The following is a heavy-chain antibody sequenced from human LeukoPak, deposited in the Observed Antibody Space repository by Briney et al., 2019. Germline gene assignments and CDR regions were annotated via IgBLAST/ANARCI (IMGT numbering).Heavy chain of an antibody. CDR2: MNPNSGNT. CDR1: GYTFTSYD. Sequence: ASVKVSCKASGYTFTSYDISWVRQATGQGLEWMGWMNPNSGNTGYAQKFQGRVTITRNTSISTAYMELSSLRSEDTAVYCCARAVRITIFGVVITYYFDYWGQGTLVTVSS. D-gene: IGHD3-3*01. CDR3: ARAVRITIFGVVITYYFDY. V-gene: IGHV1-8*03. J-gene: IGHJ4*02.